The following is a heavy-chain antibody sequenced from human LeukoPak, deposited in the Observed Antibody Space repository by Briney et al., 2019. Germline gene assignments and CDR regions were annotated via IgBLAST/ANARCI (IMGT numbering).Heavy chain of an antibody. J-gene: IGHJ6*02. CDR1: GFTFSDYY. D-gene: IGHD6-6*01. CDR2: ISSSSSYT. V-gene: IGHV3-11*06. Sequence: KPGGSLRLSCAASGFTFSDYYMSWIRQAPGKGLEWVSYISSSSSYTNYADSVKGRFTISRDNAKNSLYLQMNSLRAEDTAVYYCASMGVEQLPSYYYYYYGMDVWGQGTTVTVSS. CDR3: ASMGVEQLPSYYYYYYGMDV.